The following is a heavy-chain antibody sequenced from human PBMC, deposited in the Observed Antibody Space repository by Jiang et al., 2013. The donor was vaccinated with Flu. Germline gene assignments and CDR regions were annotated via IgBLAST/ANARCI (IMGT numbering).Heavy chain of an antibody. CDR2: INHSGST. J-gene: IGHJ2*01. CDR3: ARRATMVRGVTLHRGGHFDL. D-gene: IGHD3-10*01. Sequence: LLKPSETLSLTCAVYGGSFSGYYWSWIRQPPGKGLEWIGEINHSGSTNYNPSLKSRVTISVDTSKNQFSLKLSSVTAADTAVYYCARRATMVRGVTLHRGGHFDLWGRGTLVTVSS. V-gene: IGHV4-34*01. CDR1: GGSFSGYY.